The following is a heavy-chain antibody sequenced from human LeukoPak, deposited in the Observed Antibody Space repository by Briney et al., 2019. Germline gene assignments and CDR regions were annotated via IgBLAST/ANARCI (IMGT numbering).Heavy chain of an antibody. Sequence: PSETLSLTCAVYGGSFSGYYWNWIRQPPGKGLEWIGEINHSGSTNYNPSLKSRVTISVDTSKNQFSLELSSVTAADTAVYYCARVLIAVEAFDIWGQGTMVTVSS. V-gene: IGHV4-34*01. CDR1: GGSFSGYY. J-gene: IGHJ3*02. CDR3: ARVLIAVEAFDI. CDR2: INHSGST. D-gene: IGHD6-19*01.